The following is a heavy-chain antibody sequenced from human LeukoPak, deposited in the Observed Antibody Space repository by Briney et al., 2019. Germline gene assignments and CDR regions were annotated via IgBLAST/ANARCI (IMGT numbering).Heavy chain of an antibody. CDR1: GGSISSYY. V-gene: IGHV4-4*07. J-gene: IGHJ3*02. Sequence: PSETLSLTCTVSGGSISSYYWSWIRQPAGKGLEWIGRIYTSGSTNYNPSLKSRVTISVDTSKNQFSLKLSSVTAADTAVYYCARQDLMYYYDSSGYFDAFDIWGQGTMVTVSS. CDR3: ARQDLMYYYDSSGYFDAFDI. D-gene: IGHD3-22*01. CDR2: IYTSGST.